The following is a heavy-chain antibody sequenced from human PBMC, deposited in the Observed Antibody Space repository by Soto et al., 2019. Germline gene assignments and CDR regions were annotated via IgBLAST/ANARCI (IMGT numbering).Heavy chain of an antibody. CDR2: INPNSGGT. J-gene: IGHJ6*02. CDR3: ARSSLITMIVVRPYGMDV. CDR1: GYTFTGYY. D-gene: IGHD3-22*01. Sequence: ASVKVSCKASGYTFTGYYMHWVRQAPGQGLEWMGWINPNSGGTNYSQNFQDRITITRDTSASTVYMELSSLRSEDTAVYYCARSSLITMIVVRPYGMDVWGQGTTVTVSS. V-gene: IGHV1-2*02.